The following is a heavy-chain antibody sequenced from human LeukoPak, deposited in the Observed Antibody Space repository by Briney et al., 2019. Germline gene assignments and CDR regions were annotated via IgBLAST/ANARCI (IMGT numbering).Heavy chain of an antibody. Sequence: KPSETLSLTCTVSGGSISSYYWSWIRQPPGKGLEWIGYIYYSGSTYYNPSLKSRVTISVDTSKNQFSLKLSSVTAADTAVYYCARRLFHWYFDLWGRGTLVTVSS. V-gene: IGHV4-59*08. CDR2: IYYSGST. CDR3: ARRLFHWYFDL. CDR1: GGSISSYY. J-gene: IGHJ2*01.